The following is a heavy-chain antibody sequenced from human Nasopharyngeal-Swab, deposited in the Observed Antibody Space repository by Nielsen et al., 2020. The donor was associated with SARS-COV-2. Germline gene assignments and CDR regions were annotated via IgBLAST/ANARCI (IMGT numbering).Heavy chain of an antibody. V-gene: IGHV3-74*01. J-gene: IGHJ4*02. CDR1: GFTFSVYW. CDR3: TRGSNLAVAVADY. D-gene: IGHD2-15*01. CDR2: INADGSDK. Sequence: GESLKISCAASGFTFSVYWIHWVRQAPGKGLVYVAGINADGSDKRYADSVKGRFTISRDNAKSTAFLEMNSLSADETAVYYCTRGSNLAVAVADYWGQGTLVTLSS.